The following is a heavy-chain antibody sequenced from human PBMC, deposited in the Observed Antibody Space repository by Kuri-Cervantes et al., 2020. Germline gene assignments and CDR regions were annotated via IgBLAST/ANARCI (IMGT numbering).Heavy chain of an antibody. V-gene: IGHV1-69*06. CDR3: ARGSYDSSGYYFNYNYYGMDV. D-gene: IGHD3-22*01. Sequence: SVKVSCKASGGTFSSYAISWVRQAPGQGLEWMGGIIPIFGTANYAQKFQGRVTITADKSTSTAYMELSSLRSEDTAVYYCARGSYDSSGYYFNYNYYGMDVWGQGTTVTVSS. J-gene: IGHJ6*02. CDR1: GGTFSSYA. CDR2: IIPIFGTA.